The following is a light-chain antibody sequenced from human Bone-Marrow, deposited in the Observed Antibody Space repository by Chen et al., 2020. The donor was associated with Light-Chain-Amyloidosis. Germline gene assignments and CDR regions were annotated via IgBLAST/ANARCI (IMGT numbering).Light chain of an antibody. CDR3: QSADSSGTYEVI. J-gene: IGLJ2*01. CDR1: DFPTKY. CDR2: RDT. V-gene: IGLV3-25*03. Sequence: SYELTQPPSVSVSPGQTARITRSGDDFPTKYAYWYQQKPGQAPVLVIHRDTERPSGISEPFSGSSSGTTATLTISGVQAEDEADYHCQSADSSGTYEVIFGGGTKLTVL.